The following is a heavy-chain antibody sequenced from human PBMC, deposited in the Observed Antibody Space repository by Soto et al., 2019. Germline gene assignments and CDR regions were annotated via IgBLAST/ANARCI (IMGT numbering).Heavy chain of an antibody. CDR2: IYYSGTT. V-gene: IGHV4-59*01. CDR3: ARDQDLGY. Sequence: SETLSLTCSVSGGSMSNYYWNWIRQSPGKGLEWIGYIYYSGTTNYNPSLKSRVTISIDTSKNQVSLNLTSVTSADTAVYYCARDQDLGYWGQGTLVTV. J-gene: IGHJ4*02. CDR1: GGSMSNYY. D-gene: IGHD3-10*01.